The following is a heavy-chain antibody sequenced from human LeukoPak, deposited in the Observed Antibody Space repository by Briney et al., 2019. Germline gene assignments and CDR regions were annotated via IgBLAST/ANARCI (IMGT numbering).Heavy chain of an antibody. CDR3: TKAPAGTEYSDNWRFGYNWFDP. V-gene: IGHV3-23*01. CDR2: IGTTAK. D-gene: IGHD5-12*01. Sequence: PGGSLRLSCVASGFTFSAYGMSWVRQAPGKGLEWVSGIGTTAKYYADSVKGRFTISRDNSRNTLYLQMNGLRAEDTAIYYCTKAPAGTEYSDNWRFGYNWFDPWGQGTLVTVSS. J-gene: IGHJ5*02. CDR1: GFTFSAYG.